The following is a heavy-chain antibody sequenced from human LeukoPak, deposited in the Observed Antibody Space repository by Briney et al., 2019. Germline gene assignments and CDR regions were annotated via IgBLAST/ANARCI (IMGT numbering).Heavy chain of an antibody. CDR3: AMPGNVVPAARFYYYYGMDV. CDR2: IIPIFGTA. CDR1: GGTFSSYA. Sequence: SVKVSCKASGGTFSSYAISWVRQAPGQGLEWMGGIIPIFGTANYAQKFQGRVTITADESTSTAYMELSSLRSEDAAVYYCAMPGNVVPAARFYYYYGMDVWGQGTTVTVSS. V-gene: IGHV1-69*13. D-gene: IGHD2-2*01. J-gene: IGHJ6*02.